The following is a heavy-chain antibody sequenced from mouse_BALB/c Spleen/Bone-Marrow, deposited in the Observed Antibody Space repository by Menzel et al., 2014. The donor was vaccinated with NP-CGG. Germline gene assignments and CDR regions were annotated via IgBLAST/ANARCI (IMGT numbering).Heavy chain of an antibody. CDR3: ARHEGGGYFDY. D-gene: IGHD1-1*02. CDR1: GCTFTEYI. J-gene: IGHJ2*01. CDR2: FYPGSGSI. V-gene: IGHV1-62-2*01. Sequence: QVQLQQPGAGLVKPGASVQLSCKASGCTFTEYIIHWVKQRSGQGLEWIGWFYPGSGSIKYNEKFKDKATLTADKSSSTVYMELSRLTSEDSAVYFCARHEGGGYFDYWGQGTTLTVSS.